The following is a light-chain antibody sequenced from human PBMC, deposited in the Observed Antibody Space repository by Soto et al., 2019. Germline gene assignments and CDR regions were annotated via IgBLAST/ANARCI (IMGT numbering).Light chain of an antibody. CDR3: QQYDNLPRLT. Sequence: DIQMTQSPSSLSASVGDRVTITCQASQDISNYLNWYQQKPGKAPKLLIYDASNLETGVPSRFSGSGSGTDFTFTTSSLQPEDIAKYYCQQYDNLPRLTFGGGTKVDIK. CDR2: DAS. V-gene: IGKV1-33*01. CDR1: QDISNY. J-gene: IGKJ4*01.